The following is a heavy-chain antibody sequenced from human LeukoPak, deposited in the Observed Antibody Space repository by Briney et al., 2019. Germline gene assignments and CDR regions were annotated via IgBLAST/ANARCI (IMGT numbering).Heavy chain of an antibody. CDR1: GGTFSSYA. J-gene: IGHJ6*02. V-gene: IGHV1-69*04. CDR3: ARELYCTNGVCYPDWGYYYGMDV. CDR2: IIPILGIA. D-gene: IGHD2-8*01. Sequence: SVKVSCKASGGTFSSYAISWVRQAPGQGLEWMGRIIPILGIANYAQKFQGRVTITADKSTSTAYMELSSLRSEDTAVYYCARELYCTNGVCYPDWGYYYGMDVWGQGTTVTVSS.